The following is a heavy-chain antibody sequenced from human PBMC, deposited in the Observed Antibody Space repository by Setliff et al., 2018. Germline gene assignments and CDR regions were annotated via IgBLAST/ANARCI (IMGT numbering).Heavy chain of an antibody. Sequence: ASVKVSCKTSGYSFTSHYMHWVRQAPGQGLEWMGIINPGGLSSSSTQKFQGRITITRDTSATTFYMELSSLRSEDTALYSCAASVGGAPFYYGLDVWGQGTTVTVSS. CDR2: INPGGLSS. V-gene: IGHV1-46*01. J-gene: IGHJ6*02. CDR3: AASVGGAPFYYGLDV. CDR1: GYSFTSHY. D-gene: IGHD2-15*01.